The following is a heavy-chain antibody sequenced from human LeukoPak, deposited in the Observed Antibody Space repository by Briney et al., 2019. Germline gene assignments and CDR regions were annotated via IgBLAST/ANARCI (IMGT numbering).Heavy chain of an antibody. Sequence: PGESLRLSCSASGFTFSDYYMSWVRQAPGKGLEWVSAISGSGDSTFYADSVKGRFTISRDNSKNTLYLQMNSLRAEDSAVYYCTRELKVAGPTTGFDYWGQGTLVTVSS. CDR1: GFTFSDYY. D-gene: IGHD1-26*01. J-gene: IGHJ4*02. V-gene: IGHV3-23*01. CDR2: ISGSGDST. CDR3: TRELKVAGPTTGFDY.